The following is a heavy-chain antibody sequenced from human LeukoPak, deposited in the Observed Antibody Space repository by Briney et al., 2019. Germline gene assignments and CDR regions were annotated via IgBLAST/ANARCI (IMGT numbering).Heavy chain of an antibody. CDR3: ARKGAQGQLWLGPRLYYFDY. CDR1: GGSFSGYY. V-gene: IGHV4-34*01. J-gene: IGHJ4*02. D-gene: IGHD5-18*01. CDR2: INHSGST. Sequence: SETLSLTCAVYGGSFSGYYWSWVRQPPGKGLEWIGEINHSGSTNYNPSLKSRVTISVDTSKDQFSLKLSLVIAAVTAVYYCARKGAQGQLWLGPRLYYFDYWGQGTLVTVSS.